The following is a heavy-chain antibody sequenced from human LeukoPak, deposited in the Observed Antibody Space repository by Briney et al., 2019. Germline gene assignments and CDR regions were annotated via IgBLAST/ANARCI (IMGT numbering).Heavy chain of an antibody. J-gene: IGHJ4*02. CDR1: GFTFNSYA. CDR2: ISTDGGIT. CDR3: VKRGRQGDYAYDY. V-gene: IGHV3-64D*06. D-gene: IGHD4-17*01. Sequence: GGSLRLSCSASGFTFNSYAMHWVRQAPGKGLEYVPSISTDGGITYYADSVKGRFTISRDNSKNTLYLQMSSLRGEDTAVYYCVKRGRQGDYAYDYWGQGTLVTVSS.